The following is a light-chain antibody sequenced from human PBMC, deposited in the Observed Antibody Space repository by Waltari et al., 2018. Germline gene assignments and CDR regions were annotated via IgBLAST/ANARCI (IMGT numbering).Light chain of an antibody. J-gene: IGKJ2*01. CDR1: QSLLHSNGHKY. CDR2: LGS. CDR3: MQALQTPYT. V-gene: IGKV2-28*01. Sequence: DIVMTQFPLSLPVILGEPASISCRSSQSLLHSNGHKYLDWYLQKPGQSPQLLIYLGSNRASGVPDRFSGSGSGTDFTLKISRVEAEDVGVYYCMQALQTPYTFGQGTKLEIK.